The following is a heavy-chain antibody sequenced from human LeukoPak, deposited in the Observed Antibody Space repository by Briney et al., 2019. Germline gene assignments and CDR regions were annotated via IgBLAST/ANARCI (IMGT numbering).Heavy chain of an antibody. CDR3: EAGPRTGTTSDY. CDR1: GFTFSSYA. D-gene: IGHD1-1*01. V-gene: IGHV3-21*01. Sequence: GGSLRLSCAASGFTFSSYAMHWVRQAPGKGLEWVSSISSSSSYIYYADSVKGRFTISRDNAKNSLYLQMNSLRAEDTAVYYCEAGPRTGTTSDYWGQGTLVTVSS. J-gene: IGHJ4*02. CDR2: ISSSSSYI.